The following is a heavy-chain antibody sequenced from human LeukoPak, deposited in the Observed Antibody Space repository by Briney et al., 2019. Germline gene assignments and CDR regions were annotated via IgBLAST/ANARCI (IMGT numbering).Heavy chain of an antibody. CDR2: ISSSSSTI. CDR1: GFTFSSYS. CDR3: ARDHLSITGTTYDY. D-gene: IGHD1-20*01. V-gene: IGHV3-48*01. Sequence: GGSLRLSCAASGFTFSSYSMNWVRQAPGKGLEWVSYISSSSSTIYYADSVKGRFTISRDNAKNSLYLQMNSLRAEDTAVYYCARDHLSITGTTYDYWGQGTLVTVSS. J-gene: IGHJ4*02.